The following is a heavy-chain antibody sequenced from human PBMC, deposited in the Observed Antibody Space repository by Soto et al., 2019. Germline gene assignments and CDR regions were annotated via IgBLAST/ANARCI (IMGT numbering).Heavy chain of an antibody. J-gene: IGHJ4*02. V-gene: IGHV1-46*01. D-gene: IGHD3-22*01. Sequence: QVQLVQSGAEVTEPGASVKVSCKTSGFTFTLHYIHWVRQAPGQGLEWVGRVNAGDGSATYAREFRDKVSMTWDTSTSTVYLDLNSLKSEDTAIYYCARERDSFDYWGQGTLVSVSP. CDR3: ARERDSFDY. CDR2: VNAGDGSA. CDR1: GFTFTLHY.